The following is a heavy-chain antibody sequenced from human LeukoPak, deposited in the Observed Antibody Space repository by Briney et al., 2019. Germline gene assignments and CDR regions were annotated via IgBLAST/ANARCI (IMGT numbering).Heavy chain of an antibody. CDR3: ARDFDYDSRDDAFDI. J-gene: IGHJ3*02. CDR1: GYSISSGYY. V-gene: IGHV4-38-2*02. Sequence: SETLSLTCTVSGYSISSGYYWGWIRQPPGKGLEWIGSIYHSGSTYYNPSLKSRVTISVDTSKNQFSLKLSSVTAADTAVYYCARDFDYDSRDDAFDIWGQGTMVTVSS. CDR2: IYHSGST. D-gene: IGHD3-22*01.